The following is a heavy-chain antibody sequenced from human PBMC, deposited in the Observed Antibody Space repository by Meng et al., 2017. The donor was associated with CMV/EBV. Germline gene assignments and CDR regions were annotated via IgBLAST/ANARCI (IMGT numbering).Heavy chain of an antibody. CDR3: ARGIVVPGRYYYYGMDV. CDR1: GGTFSSCA. D-gene: IGHD2-2*01. Sequence: SVKVSCKASGGTFSSCAISWVRQAPGQGLEWMGGIIPIFGTANYAQKFQGRVTITTDESTSTAYMELSSLRSEDTAVYYCARGIVVPGRYYYYGMDVWGQGTTVTVSS. J-gene: IGHJ6*02. V-gene: IGHV1-69*05. CDR2: IIPIFGTA.